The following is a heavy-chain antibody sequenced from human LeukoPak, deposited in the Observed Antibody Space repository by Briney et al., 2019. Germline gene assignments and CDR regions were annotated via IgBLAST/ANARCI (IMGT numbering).Heavy chain of an antibody. CDR3: ARGYSSGWYGTPSLFDC. Sequence: SETLSLTCAVYGVSFSGYYWNWLRQPPGKGLDWIGEINHSGTTKYNPSLKSRVTISVDRSNKQSSLKLSAVTAADRAGYYCARGYSSGWYGTPSLFDCWGQGTLVTVSS. D-gene: IGHD6-19*01. CDR1: GVSFSGYY. J-gene: IGHJ4*02. CDR2: INHSGTT. V-gene: IGHV4-34*01.